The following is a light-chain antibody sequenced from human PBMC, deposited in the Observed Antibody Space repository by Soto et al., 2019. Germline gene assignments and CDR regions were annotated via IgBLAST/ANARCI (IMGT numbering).Light chain of an antibody. CDR2: GAS. J-gene: IGKJ1*01. CDR3: QQYGSSPRT. V-gene: IGKV3-20*01. CDR1: QSVSSSY. Sequence: EIVLTQSPVTLSLSPGERATLSCRASQSVSSSYSAWYQQKPGQAPRLLIYGASSRATGIPDRFSGSGSGTDFTLTISRLEPEDFAVYYCQQYGSSPRTFGQGTKVDIK.